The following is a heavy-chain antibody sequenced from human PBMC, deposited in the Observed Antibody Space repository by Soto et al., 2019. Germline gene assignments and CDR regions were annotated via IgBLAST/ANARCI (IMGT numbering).Heavy chain of an antibody. CDR1: GGSISSGGYS. CDR3: ARVSLSFTIFGVVTNWFDP. J-gene: IGHJ5*02. V-gene: IGHV4-30-2*01. CDR2: IYHSGST. Sequence: PSETLSHTCAVSGGSISSGGYSWSWIRKPPGKGLEWIGYIYHSGSTYYNPSLKSRVTISVDRSKNQFSLKLSSVTAADTAVYYCARVSLSFTIFGVVTNWFDPWGQGTLVTVSS. D-gene: IGHD3-3*01.